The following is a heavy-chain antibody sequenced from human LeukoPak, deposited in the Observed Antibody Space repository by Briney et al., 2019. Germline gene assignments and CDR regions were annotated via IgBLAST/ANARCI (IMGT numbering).Heavy chain of an antibody. V-gene: IGHV2-70*11. CDR1: GFSLSTSGMC. CDR3: VWLLNGYSYGSLIDY. D-gene: IGHD5-18*01. CDR2: IDWNDDK. J-gene: IGHJ4*02. Sequence: SGPALVKPTQTLTLTCTFSGFSLSTSGMCVSWIRQPPGKALEWLARIDWNDDKYYRTSLKTRLTISKDTSKNQVVLTMTNMDPVDTATYYCVWLLNGYSYGSLIDYWGQGTLVTVSS.